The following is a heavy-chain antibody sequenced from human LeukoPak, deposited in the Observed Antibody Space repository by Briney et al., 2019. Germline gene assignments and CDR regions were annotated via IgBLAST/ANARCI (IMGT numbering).Heavy chain of an antibody. CDR3: AKDRRGGSYYAVTLDI. CDR2: ISDSGDIT. J-gene: IGHJ3*02. D-gene: IGHD1-26*01. V-gene: IGHV3-23*01. CDR1: GFTFSSYA. Sequence: GXXLRLSCAASGFTFSSYAMSWVRQAPGKGLEWVSGISDSGDITYYADSVKGRFTISRDNSKNTLYVQMNSLRVEDTAVYFCAKDRRGGSYYAVTLDIWGPGTMVTVSS.